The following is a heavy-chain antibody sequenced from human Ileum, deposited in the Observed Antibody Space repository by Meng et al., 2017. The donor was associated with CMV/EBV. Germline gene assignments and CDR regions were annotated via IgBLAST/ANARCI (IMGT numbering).Heavy chain of an antibody. Sequence: GFLRLSCVASGFTFTTYWMQWVRQAPGKGLEWASAISGSCGSTYYADSVKGRFTISRDNSKNTLYLQMNSLRAEDTAVYYCAKGASYFDYWGQGTLVTVSS. V-gene: IGHV3-23*01. J-gene: IGHJ4*02. CDR2: ISGSCGST. CDR1: GFTFTTYW. CDR3: AKGASYFDY.